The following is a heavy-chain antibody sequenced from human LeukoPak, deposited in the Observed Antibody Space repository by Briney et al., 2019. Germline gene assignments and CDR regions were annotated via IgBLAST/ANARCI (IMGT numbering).Heavy chain of an antibody. V-gene: IGHV1-2*02. CDR3: ASQEGIAVAGTLDY. CDR1: GYTFTGYY. D-gene: IGHD6-19*01. J-gene: IGHJ4*02. Sequence: ASVKVSCKASGYTFTGYYLHWVRQAPGQGLEWMGWINPNSGGTNYAQKFQGRVNMTRDTSISTAYMELSRLRSDDTAVYYCASQEGIAVAGTLDYWGQGTLVTVPS. CDR2: INPNSGGT.